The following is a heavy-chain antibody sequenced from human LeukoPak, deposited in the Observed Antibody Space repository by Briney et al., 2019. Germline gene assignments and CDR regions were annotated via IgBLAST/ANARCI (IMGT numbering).Heavy chain of an antibody. CDR3: ARDKVAAAGLQADDYYYYYMDV. CDR2: MNPNSGNT. J-gene: IGHJ6*03. Sequence: ASVKVSCKASGYTFTSYDINWVRQATGQGLEWMGWMNPNSGNTGYAQKFQGRVTVTRDTSIRTAYMELSRLRSDDTAIYYCARDKVAAAGLQADDYYYYYMDVWGKGTTVTVSS. V-gene: IGHV1-8*01. CDR1: GYTFTSYD. D-gene: IGHD6-13*01.